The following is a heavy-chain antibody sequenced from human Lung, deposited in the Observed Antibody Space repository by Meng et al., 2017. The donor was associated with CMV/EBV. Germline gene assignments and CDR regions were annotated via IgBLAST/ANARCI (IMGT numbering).Heavy chain of an antibody. CDR3: VRDWECIARSDFFYI. Sequence: ASXXVSXKASVYTFSRYGIRWVRQAPGQGLEWMGWVSGCDGETNYAQEIEGRVTMTTDTSTSPVYMELRSLRSDDTAVYYCVRDWECIARSDFFYIWGQGTTVTVSS. CDR1: VYTFSRYG. J-gene: IGHJ3*02. D-gene: IGHD1-26*01. CDR2: VSGCDGET. V-gene: IGHV1-18*01.